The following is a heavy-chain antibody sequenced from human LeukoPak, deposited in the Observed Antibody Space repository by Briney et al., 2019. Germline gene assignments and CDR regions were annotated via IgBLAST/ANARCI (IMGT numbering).Heavy chain of an antibody. CDR2: ISSSSSYI. D-gene: IGHD5-18*01. V-gene: IGHV3-21*04. J-gene: IGHJ4*02. CDR3: AKADIAMGYYFDY. Sequence: GGSLRLSCAASGFTFSSYSMNWVRQAPGKGLEWVSSISSSSSYIYYADSVKGRFTISRDNAKNSLYLQMNSLRAEDTALYYCAKADIAMGYYFDYWGQGTLVTVSS. CDR1: GFTFSSYS.